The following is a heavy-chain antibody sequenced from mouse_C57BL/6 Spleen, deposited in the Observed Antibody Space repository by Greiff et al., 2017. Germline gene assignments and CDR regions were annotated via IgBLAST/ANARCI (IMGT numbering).Heavy chain of an antibody. J-gene: IGHJ2*01. CDR1: GYTFTSYW. CDR3: ARSEGQYYFDY. D-gene: IGHD3-3*01. CDR2: IDPSDSET. V-gene: IGHV1-52*01. Sequence: QVQLQQPGAELVRPGSSVKLSCKASGYTFTSYWMHWVKQRPIQGLEWIGNIDPSDSETHYNQKFKDKATLTVDKSSSTAYMQISSLTSEDSAVYYCARSEGQYYFDYWGQGTTLTVSS.